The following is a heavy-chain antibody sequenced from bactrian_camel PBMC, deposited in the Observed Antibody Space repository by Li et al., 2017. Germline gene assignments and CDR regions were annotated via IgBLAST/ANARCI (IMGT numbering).Heavy chain of an antibody. D-gene: IGHD5*01. CDR2: VSGDGSTT. CDR3: AKGWGLGAMVRDPV. Sequence: HVQLVESGGGLVQPGGSLRLSCAASGFTFSSYSMSWVRQAPGKGLEWVSSVSGDGSTTYYAGSVKGRFAISRDSAKNTVTLQMNELQSEDTALYYCAKGWGLGAMVRDPVRGPGTQVTVS. J-gene: IGHJ4*01. V-gene: IGHV3-2*01. CDR1: GFTFSSYS.